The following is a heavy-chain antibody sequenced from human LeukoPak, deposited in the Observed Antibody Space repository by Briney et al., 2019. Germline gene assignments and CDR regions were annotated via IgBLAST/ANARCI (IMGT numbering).Heavy chain of an antibody. CDR1: GVSISNSNYY. CDR3: ARKGAYSGIDF. J-gene: IGHJ4*02. CDR2: IYRSGST. V-gene: IGHV4-39*01. Sequence: PSETLSLTCTVSGVSISNSNYYWGWIRQPPGKGLEWIGSIYRSGSTYYNPSLKSRVTISVDTSKNQFSLILSPVTAADTAVYYRARKGAYSGIDFWGQGTLVTVSS. D-gene: IGHD5-12*01.